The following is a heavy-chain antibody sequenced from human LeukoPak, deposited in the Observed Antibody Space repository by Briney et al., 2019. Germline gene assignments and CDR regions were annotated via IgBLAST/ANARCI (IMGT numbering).Heavy chain of an antibody. CDR3: ARDHLRSGPSPDYYYYYSMDV. CDR1: GFTFNTYS. D-gene: IGHD6-19*01. V-gene: IGHV3-21*03. Sequence: PGGSRRLSCEASGFTFNTYSMSWVRQAPGEGREWVSSVSSRVRHMYYADSAKGRFTISRDNAKNSLYLQMTSLRAEDTAVYYCARDHLRSGPSPDYYYYYSMDVWGKGTTVTVSS. CDR2: VSSRVRHM. J-gene: IGHJ6*03.